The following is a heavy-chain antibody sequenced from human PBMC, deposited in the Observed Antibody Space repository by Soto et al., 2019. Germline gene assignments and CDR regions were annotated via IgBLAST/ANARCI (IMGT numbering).Heavy chain of an antibody. V-gene: IGHV1-69*06. CDR2: IIPIFGTA. CDR1: GGTFSSYA. CDR3: ARTPPPMIRSTRCYTPDRCKIPPRRYCYGMDV. Sequence: QVQLVQSGAEVKKPGSSVKVSCKASGGTFSSYAISWVRQAPGQGLEWMGGIIPIFGTANYAQKFQGRVTITADKSTSTAYMEPSSLRSEDTAVYYCARTPPPMIRSTRCYTPDRCKIPPRRYCYGMDVWGQGTTVTVSS. J-gene: IGHJ6*01. D-gene: IGHD2-2*02.